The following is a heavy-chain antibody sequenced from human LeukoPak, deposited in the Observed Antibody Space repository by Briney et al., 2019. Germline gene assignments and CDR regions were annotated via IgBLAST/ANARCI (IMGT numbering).Heavy chain of an antibody. CDR1: GFTFSSYA. D-gene: IGHD6-19*01. CDR3: AKVSSGWYKGYFDY. V-gene: IGHV3-23*01. Sequence: GGSLRLSCAASGFTFSSYAMSWVRQAPGRGLEWVSAISGSGGSTYYADSVKGRFTISRDNSKNTLYLQMNSLRAEDTAVYYCAKVSSGWYKGYFDYWGQGTLVTVSS. CDR2: ISGSGGST. J-gene: IGHJ4*02.